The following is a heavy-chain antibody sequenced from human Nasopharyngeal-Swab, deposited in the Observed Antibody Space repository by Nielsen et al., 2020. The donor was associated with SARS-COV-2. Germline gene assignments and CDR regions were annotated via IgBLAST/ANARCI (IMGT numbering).Heavy chain of an antibody. V-gene: IGHV1-69*13. J-gene: IGHJ6*03. CDR2: IIPIFGTA. Sequence: SVKVSCKASGGTFSSYAISWVRQAPGQGLEWMGGIIPIFGTANYAQKFQGRVTITADESTSTAYMELSSLRSEDTAVYYCARERQLVRVYYYYYMDVWGKGTTVTVSS. CDR1: GGTFSSYA. D-gene: IGHD6-6*01. CDR3: ARERQLVRVYYYYYMDV.